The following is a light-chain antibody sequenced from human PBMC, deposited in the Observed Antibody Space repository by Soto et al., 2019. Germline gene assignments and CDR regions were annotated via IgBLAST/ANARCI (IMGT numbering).Light chain of an antibody. CDR2: DVS. CDR1: ISDVSGYNF. J-gene: IGLJ1*01. CDR3: SSYTSSNTYV. Sequence: QSVLTQPASVSGSPGQSITISCTGTISDVSGYNFVSWYQQYPGEAPKLMIYDVSNRPSGVSNRFSGSKSGNTASLTISGLQAEDEADYYCSSYTSSNTYVFGTGTXVTVL. V-gene: IGLV2-14*03.